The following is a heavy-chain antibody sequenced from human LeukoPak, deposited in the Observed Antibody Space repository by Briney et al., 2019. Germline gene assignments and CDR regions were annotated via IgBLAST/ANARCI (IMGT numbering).Heavy chain of an antibody. CDR2: ISASSAYM. CDR1: GFTFSSYA. D-gene: IGHD3-10*01. V-gene: IGHV3-21*01. J-gene: IGHJ4*02. Sequence: GGSLRLSCAASGFTFSSYAMNWVRQAPGKGLEWVSSISASSAYMYYAASVKGRHTISRDNAKNSLYLQMNSLRAEDTAVYYCARDFSETLGVWGQGTLVTVSS. CDR3: ARDFSETLGV.